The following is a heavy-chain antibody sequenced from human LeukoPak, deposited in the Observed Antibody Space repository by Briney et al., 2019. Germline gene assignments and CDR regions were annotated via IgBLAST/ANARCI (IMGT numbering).Heavy chain of an antibody. CDR2: INYNGAIT. CDR1: GFTFVDYG. D-gene: IGHD3-3*02. J-gene: IGHJ4*02. V-gene: IGHV3-20*04. Sequence: GGSLRLSCATSGFTFVDYGLSWVRRAPGKGLEWLCAINYNGAITDYADSVKGRFTISRDNAKNSLYLRMDGLRAEDTALYYCARDRLGPSFSVSHFDLWGQGTLVTVS. CDR3: ARDRLGPSFSVSHFDL.